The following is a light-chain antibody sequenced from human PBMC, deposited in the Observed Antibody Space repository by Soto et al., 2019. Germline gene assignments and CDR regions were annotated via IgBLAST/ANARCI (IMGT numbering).Light chain of an antibody. CDR1: NLGAYS. Sequence: SYELTQPPSVSVAPGQTARITCGGNNLGAYSVYWYQQKPGQTPVLVVYDDSHRPSGIPGRSSGCNPWNTATLLSSTVEAGDEAAYYFHVWDSDSEPSYVFGGWPKVTV. CDR2: DDS. CDR3: HVWDSDSEPSYV. V-gene: IGLV3-21*02. J-gene: IGLJ1*01.